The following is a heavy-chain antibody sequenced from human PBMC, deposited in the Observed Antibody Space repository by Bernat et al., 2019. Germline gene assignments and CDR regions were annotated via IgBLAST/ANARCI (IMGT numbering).Heavy chain of an antibody. Sequence: EVQLLESGGGLVQPGGSLRLSCAASGFTFSSYAMSWVRQAPGKGLAWVSAISGSGGSTNSADAVKGRFTISRDNSKNTLYLQMNSLRAEDTAVYYCAKDHVLLWFGELLFYFDYWGQGTLVTVSS. CDR1: GFTFSSYA. CDR3: AKDHVLLWFGELLFYFDY. CDR2: ISGSGGST. V-gene: IGHV3-23*01. J-gene: IGHJ4*02. D-gene: IGHD3-10*01.